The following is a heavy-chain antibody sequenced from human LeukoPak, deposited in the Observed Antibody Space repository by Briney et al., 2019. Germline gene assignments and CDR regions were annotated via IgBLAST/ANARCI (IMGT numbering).Heavy chain of an antibody. Sequence: ASETLSLTCTVSGGSISSYYWGWIRQPPGKGLEWIGSIYHSGSTYYNPSLKSRVTISVDTSKNQFSLKLSSVTAADTAVYYCARDKGIAVAFDAFDIWGQGTMVTVSS. CDR2: IYHSGST. CDR3: ARDKGIAVAFDAFDI. D-gene: IGHD6-19*01. J-gene: IGHJ3*02. V-gene: IGHV4-38-2*02. CDR1: GGSISSYY.